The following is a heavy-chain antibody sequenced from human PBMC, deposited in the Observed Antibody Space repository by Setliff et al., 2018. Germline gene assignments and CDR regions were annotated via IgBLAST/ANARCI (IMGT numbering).Heavy chain of an antibody. CDR2: ISDSGGST. V-gene: IGHV3-23*01. J-gene: IGHJ5*02. CDR3: AKGLWGSRADWFDP. D-gene: IGHD3-16*01. Sequence: PGGSLGLSCVASGFTLSTYAMSWVRQAPGKGLEWVSVISDSGGSTYYADSVKGRFTISRDNSKNTLYLQMNSLRAEDTAVYYCAKGLWGSRADWFDPWGQGTLVTVSS. CDR1: GFTLSTYA.